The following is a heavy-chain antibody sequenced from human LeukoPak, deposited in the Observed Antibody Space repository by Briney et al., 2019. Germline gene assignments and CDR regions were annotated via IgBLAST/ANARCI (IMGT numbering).Heavy chain of an antibody. CDR1: GGSFSGYY. CDR2: INHSGST. Sequence: SETLSLTCAVYGGSFSGYYWSWIRQPPGKGLEWIGEINHSGSTNYNPSLKSRVTISVDTSKNQFSLKLSSVTVADTAVYYCARDGSGYDTDYWGQGTLVTVSS. CDR3: ARDGSGYDTDY. V-gene: IGHV4-34*01. J-gene: IGHJ4*02. D-gene: IGHD5-12*01.